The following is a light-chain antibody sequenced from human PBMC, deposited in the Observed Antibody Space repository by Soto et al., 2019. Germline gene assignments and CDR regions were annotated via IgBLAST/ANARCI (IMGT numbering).Light chain of an antibody. CDR2: EVS. CDR3: RSYITSSTL. J-gene: IGLJ3*02. CDR1: SSDVGTYNY. Sequence: QSALTQPASVSGSPGQSITISCTGTSSDVGTYNYVSWYQQHPGKAPKLIISEVSNRPSGVSNRFSGSKSGNTASLAISGLQAEDEADYFCRSYITSSTLCGGGTALTVL. V-gene: IGLV2-14*01.